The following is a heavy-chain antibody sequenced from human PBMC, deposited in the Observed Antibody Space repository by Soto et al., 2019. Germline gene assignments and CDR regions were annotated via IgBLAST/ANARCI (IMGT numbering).Heavy chain of an antibody. V-gene: IGHV1-18*01. CDR1: GYTFTSYG. J-gene: IGHJ4*02. Sequence: QVQLVQSGAEVKKPGASVKVSCKASGYTFTSYGISWVRQAPGQGLEWMGWISAYNGNTNYAQKLQGRVTMTTDTSTSRAYGELKSLMSDDTAVYYCARVWSGSFYYFDYWGQGTLVTVSS. D-gene: IGHD1-26*01. CDR2: ISAYNGNT. CDR3: ARVWSGSFYYFDY.